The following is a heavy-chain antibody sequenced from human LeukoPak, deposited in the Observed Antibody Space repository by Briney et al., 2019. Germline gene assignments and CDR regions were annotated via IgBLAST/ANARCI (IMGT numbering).Heavy chain of an antibody. V-gene: IGHV1-2*06. D-gene: IGHD6-19*01. CDR2: INPNSGGT. Sequence: ASVKVSCKASGYTFTSYDINWVRQAPGQGLQWMGRINPNSGGTNYAQNFQGRVTMTRDTSISTAYMELSSLRSDDTAVYYCAREKESVAGRELDYWGQGTLVTVSS. CDR1: GYTFTSYD. CDR3: AREKESVAGRELDY. J-gene: IGHJ4*02.